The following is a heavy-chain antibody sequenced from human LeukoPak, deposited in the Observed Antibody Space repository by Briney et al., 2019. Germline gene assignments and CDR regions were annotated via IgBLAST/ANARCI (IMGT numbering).Heavy chain of an antibody. Sequence: ASVKVSCKASGYTFTSYGISWVRQAPGQGLEWMGWISAYNGNTNYAQKLQGRVTMTTDTSTSTAYMELRSLRSDDTAVYYCARVWQYYGSGSYYNRARYYGMDVWGQGTTVTVSS. D-gene: IGHD3-10*01. CDR3: ARVWQYYGSGSYYNRARYYGMDV. CDR2: ISAYNGNT. CDR1: GYTFTSYG. J-gene: IGHJ6*02. V-gene: IGHV1-18*01.